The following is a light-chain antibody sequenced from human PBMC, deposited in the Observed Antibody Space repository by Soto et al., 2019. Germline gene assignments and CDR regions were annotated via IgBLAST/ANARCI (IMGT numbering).Light chain of an antibody. V-gene: IGLV1-47*01. Sequence: QPVLTQPPSTSGTPGQRVTISCSGSTSNIGRNSVFWYQQFPGTAPKLLIYGTNLRPSGGPDRFSGSKSGTSASLAISGVRSEDEADYYCAAWDDSLSGVVFGGGTKLTVL. CDR1: TSNIGRNS. J-gene: IGLJ2*01. CDR3: AAWDDSLSGVV. CDR2: GTN.